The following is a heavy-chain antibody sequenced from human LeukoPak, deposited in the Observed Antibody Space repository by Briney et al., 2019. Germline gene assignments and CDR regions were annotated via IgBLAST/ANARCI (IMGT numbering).Heavy chain of an antibody. D-gene: IGHD2-2*01. J-gene: IGHJ4*02. Sequence: QAGGSLRLSCVASGFTFSNYAMHWVRQAPGKGLEWVAVISHDANNTLYAGSVKGRFTISRDNSKSTLSLQMNNLRDEDTAVYYCARESFCSRTSCYRAFDSWGQGTLVTVSS. CDR2: ISHDANNT. V-gene: IGHV3-30*04. CDR1: GFTFSNYA. CDR3: ARESFCSRTSCYRAFDS.